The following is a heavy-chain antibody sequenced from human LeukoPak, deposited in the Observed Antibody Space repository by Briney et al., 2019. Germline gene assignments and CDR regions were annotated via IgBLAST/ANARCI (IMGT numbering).Heavy chain of an antibody. J-gene: IGHJ4*02. D-gene: IGHD4-17*01. CDR2: IDRDGVT. Sequence: GGSLRLSCAASGFIFTKYDMHWVRHVTGRGLEWVSGIDRDGVTYYSDSVRGRFTMSRENGENSVYLQLNSLRAGDTAVYFCARENLEYGDYAIDYWGQGILVTVSS. CDR1: GFIFTKYD. CDR3: ARENLEYGDYAIDY. V-gene: IGHV3-13*01.